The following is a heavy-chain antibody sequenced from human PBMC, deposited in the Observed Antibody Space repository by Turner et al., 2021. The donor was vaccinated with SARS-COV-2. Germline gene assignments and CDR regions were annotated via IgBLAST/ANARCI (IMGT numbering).Heavy chain of an antibody. D-gene: IGHD7-27*01. V-gene: IGHV3-7*01. Sequence: EVQVMESGGGLVQPGGSLRLSCEASGLTFRTHWMSWVRQAPGKGLEWVANINQDQSAKNYVDSVKGRFTISRDDAKNLLYLQMNILRGEDTAMYYCASDPTALTQGYWGQGTLVTVSS. J-gene: IGHJ4*02. CDR1: GLTFRTHW. CDR3: ASDPTALTQGY. CDR2: INQDQSAK.